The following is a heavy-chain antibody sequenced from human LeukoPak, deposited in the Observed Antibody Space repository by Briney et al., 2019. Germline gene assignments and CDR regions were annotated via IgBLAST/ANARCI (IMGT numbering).Heavy chain of an antibody. Sequence: SSETLSLTCAVYGRSFSGYYWSWIRQPPGKGLEWIGEINHSGSTNYNLSLKSRVTISVDTSKNQFSLKLSSVTAADTAVYYCARGHTYGSGVSRHYYYSYGIDVWGQGTTVTVSS. D-gene: IGHD3-10*01. CDR2: INHSGST. V-gene: IGHV4-34*01. J-gene: IGHJ6*02. CDR3: ARGHTYGSGVSRHYYYSYGIDV. CDR1: GRSFSGYY.